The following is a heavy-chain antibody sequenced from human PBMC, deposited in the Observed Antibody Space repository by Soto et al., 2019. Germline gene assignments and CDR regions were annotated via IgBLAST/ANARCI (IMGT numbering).Heavy chain of an antibody. CDR3: AHAGWLPEGFDI. Sequence: SGPTLVNPTQTLTLTCTFSGFSLSISGESVAWLRQPPGKALEWLALIYWDDDKRYSPSLKSRLTITKDTSKNQVVLTMTNMDPVDTATYYCAHAGWLPEGFDIWGQGTMVTVSS. CDR1: GFSLSISGES. CDR2: IYWDDDK. D-gene: IGHD5-12*01. V-gene: IGHV2-5*02. J-gene: IGHJ3*02.